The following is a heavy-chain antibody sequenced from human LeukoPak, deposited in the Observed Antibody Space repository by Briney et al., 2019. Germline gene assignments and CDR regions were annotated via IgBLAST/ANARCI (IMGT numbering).Heavy chain of an antibody. D-gene: IGHD5-12*01. CDR1: GGSISSSSYY. CDR2: IYYSGST. CDR3: ARAAVIVATIYDY. J-gene: IGHJ4*02. V-gene: IGHV4-39*07. Sequence: SETLSLTCTVSGGSISSSSYYWGWIRQPPGKGLEWIGSIYYSGSTYYNPSLKSRVTISVDTSKNQFSLKLSSVTAADTAVYYCARAAVIVATIYDYWGQGTLVTVSS.